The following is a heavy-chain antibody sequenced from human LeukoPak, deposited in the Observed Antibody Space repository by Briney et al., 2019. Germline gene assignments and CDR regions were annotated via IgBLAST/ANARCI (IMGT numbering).Heavy chain of an antibody. CDR1: GYTFTGYY. CDR2: INPNSGGT. D-gene: IGHD3-10*01. V-gene: IGHV1-2*06. Sequence: ASVKVSCKASGYTFTGYYMHWVRQAPGQGLEWMGRINPNSGGTNYAQKFQGRVTMTRDTSISTAYMELSRLRSDDTAVYYCARVWGITMVRGVIAPVYFDYWGQGTQVTVSS. CDR3: ARVWGITMVRGVIAPVYFDY. J-gene: IGHJ4*02.